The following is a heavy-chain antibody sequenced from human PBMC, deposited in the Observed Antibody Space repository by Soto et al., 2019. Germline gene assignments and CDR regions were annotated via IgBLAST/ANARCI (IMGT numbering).Heavy chain of an antibody. Sequence: QVQLQESGPGLVKPSQTLSLTCTVSGGSISSGDYYWSWIRQPPGKGLEWIGYIYYSGSTYYNPSLQSRLTISVDTSKNQFSLKLSSVTAADTAVYYCARASYYYDSSGYPGDPYYYGMDVWGQGTTVAVSS. CDR2: IYYSGST. CDR3: ARASYYYDSSGYPGDPYYYGMDV. CDR1: GGSISSGDYY. D-gene: IGHD3-22*01. V-gene: IGHV4-30-4*01. J-gene: IGHJ6*02.